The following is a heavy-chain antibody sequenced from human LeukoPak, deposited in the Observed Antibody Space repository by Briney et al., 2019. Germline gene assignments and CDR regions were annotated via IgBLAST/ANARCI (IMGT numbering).Heavy chain of an antibody. CDR3: ARIPLIFCSSTNCYRFDP. V-gene: IGHV4-39*01. CDR1: GGSISSSDYC. Sequence: NASETLSLTCTVSGGSISSSDYCWGWIRQSPGKGLEWIGSIYYSGSTYYNPPLKSRVTISVDTSKNQFSLKLISVTAADTAVYYCARIPLIFCSSTNCYRFDPWGQGTLVTVSS. D-gene: IGHD2-2*01. J-gene: IGHJ5*02. CDR2: IYYSGST.